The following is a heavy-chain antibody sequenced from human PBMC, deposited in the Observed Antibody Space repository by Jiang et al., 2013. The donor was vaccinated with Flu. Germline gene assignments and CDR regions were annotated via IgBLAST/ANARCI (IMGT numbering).Heavy chain of an antibody. J-gene: IGHJ4*02. CDR2: YWNDDK. D-gene: IGHD3-22*01. V-gene: IGHV2-5*01. CDR3: AHSAFWFYDSSGYFRY. Sequence: YWNDDKRYSPSLKNRLTITKDTSKNQVVLTMTNLDPVDTATYYCAHSAFWFYDSSGYFRYWGQGTLVTVSS.